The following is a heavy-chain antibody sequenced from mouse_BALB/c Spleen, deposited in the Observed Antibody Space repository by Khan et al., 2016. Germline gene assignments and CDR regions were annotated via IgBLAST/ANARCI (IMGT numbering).Heavy chain of an antibody. D-gene: IGHD2-3*01. CDR1: GFTFSSYA. V-gene: IGHV5-6-5*01. Sequence: EVELVESGGGLVKPGGSLKLSCAASGFTFSSYAMSWVRQTPEKRLEWVASISSGGSTYYPDSVKGRFTISRDNARNILYLQMSSLRSEDTAMYYYAQIYDGYYGYWGQGTTLTVSS. CDR3: AQIYDGYYGY. J-gene: IGHJ2*01. CDR2: ISSGGST.